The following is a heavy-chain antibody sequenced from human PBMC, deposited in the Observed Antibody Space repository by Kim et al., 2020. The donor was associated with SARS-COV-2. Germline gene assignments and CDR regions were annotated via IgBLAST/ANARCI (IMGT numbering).Heavy chain of an antibody. J-gene: IGHJ4*02. D-gene: IGHD1-1*01. CDR3: AREGPASGNQPFDY. V-gene: IGHV1-2*06. CDR2: VNPDGGET. CDR1: GYTFTACH. Sequence: ASVKVSCKASGYTFTACHMHWVRQVPGQGPEWMGRVNPDGGETNYAQKFRGRVTMTRDTSITTAYMELDSLGSDYTALYYCAREGPASGNQPFDYWGQGT.